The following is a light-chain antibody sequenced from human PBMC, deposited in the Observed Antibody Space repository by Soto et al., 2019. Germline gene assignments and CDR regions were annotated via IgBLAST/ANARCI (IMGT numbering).Light chain of an antibody. Sequence: QPVLTQPPSLSGTPGQRVTISCSGSNSNIGRYSVNWYQHFPGTAPKILIYSDDERPSGVPDRFSGFKSGTSASLAISGLQSEDEAEYYCAAWDDNLNGPLFGGGTKLTVL. J-gene: IGLJ3*02. CDR1: NSNIGRYS. CDR3: AAWDDNLNGPL. V-gene: IGLV1-44*01. CDR2: SDD.